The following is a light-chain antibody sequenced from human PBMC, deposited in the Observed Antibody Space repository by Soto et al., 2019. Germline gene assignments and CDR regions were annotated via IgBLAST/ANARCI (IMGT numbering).Light chain of an antibody. CDR1: SSNIGAGYD. J-gene: IGLJ3*02. CDR2: GNS. V-gene: IGLV1-40*01. Sequence: QSVLTQPPSVSGAPGQRVTISCTGSSSNIGAGYDVHWYQQLPGTAPKLLIYGNSSRPSGVPDRFSGSKSGTSASLAITGLQAEDEADYYCSSYTTTSTLRVFGGGTKVTVL. CDR3: SSYTTTSTLRV.